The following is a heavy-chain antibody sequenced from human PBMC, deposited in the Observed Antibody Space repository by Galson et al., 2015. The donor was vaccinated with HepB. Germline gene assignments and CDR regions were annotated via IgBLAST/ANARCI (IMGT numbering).Heavy chain of an antibody. V-gene: IGHV2-70*11. CDR2: IDWDDDK. J-gene: IGHJ4*02. D-gene: IGHD3-22*01. CDR1: GFSLSTSGMC. CDR3: ARTGDYYDSSGYHALWY. Sequence: PALVKPTQTLTLTCTFSGFSLSTSGMCVSWIRQPPGKALEWLARIDWDDDKYYSTSLKTRLNISKDNSKNQVVLTMTNMDPVDTATYYCARTGDYYDSSGYHALWYWGQGTLVTVSS.